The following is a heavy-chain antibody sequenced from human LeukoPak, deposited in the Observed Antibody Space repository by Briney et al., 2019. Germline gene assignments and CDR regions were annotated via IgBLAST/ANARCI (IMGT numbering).Heavy chain of an antibody. CDR1: GFTFSSYS. CDR2: ISSSSSTI. J-gene: IGHJ2*01. Sequence: PGGSLRLSCAASGFTFSSYSMNWFRQAPGKGLEWVSYISSSSSTIYYADSVKGRFTISRDNAKNSLYLQMNSLRAEDTAVYYCARVGRDGYNSDFDCWGRGTLVTVSS. CDR3: ARVGRDGYNSDFDC. D-gene: IGHD5-24*01. V-gene: IGHV3-48*04.